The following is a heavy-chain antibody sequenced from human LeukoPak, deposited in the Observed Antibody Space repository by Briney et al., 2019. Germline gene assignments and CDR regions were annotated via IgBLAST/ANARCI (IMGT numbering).Heavy chain of an antibody. V-gene: IGHV5-51*01. CDR1: GYSFTHYW. CDR3: TRHSDRGFDY. Sequence: GESLKISCKGSGYSFTHYWIGWVRQMPGKGLELMGIIYPGDSDTKHSPSFQGQVTISADKSISTAYLQWSSLKASDTAIYYCTRHSDRGFDYWGLGTLVTVTS. J-gene: IGHJ4*02. CDR2: IYPGDSDT.